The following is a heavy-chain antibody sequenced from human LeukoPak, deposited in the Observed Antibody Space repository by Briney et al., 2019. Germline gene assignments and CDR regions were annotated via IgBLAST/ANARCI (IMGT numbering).Heavy chain of an antibody. D-gene: IGHD6-13*01. CDR2: INHSGST. CDR1: GGSFSGYY. J-gene: IGHJ4*02. Sequence: PSETLSLTCAVYGGSFSGYYWSWIRQPPGKGLEWIGEINHSGSTNYNPSLKSRVTISVDTSKNQFSLKLSSVTAADTAVYYCVSLYSSTSLDYWGQGTLVTVSS. V-gene: IGHV4-34*01. CDR3: VSLYSSTSLDY.